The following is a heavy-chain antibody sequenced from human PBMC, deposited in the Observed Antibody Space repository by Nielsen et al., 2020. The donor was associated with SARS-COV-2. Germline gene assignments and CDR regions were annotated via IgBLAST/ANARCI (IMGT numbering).Heavy chain of an antibody. V-gene: IGHV3-30-3*01. CDR1: GFTFSSYA. CDR3: AGGWSVAGTHGY. D-gene: IGHD6-19*01. J-gene: IGHJ4*02. Sequence: GESLKISCAASGFTFSSYAMHWVRQAPGKGLEWVAAISYDGSNKYYADSVKGRFTISRDNSKNTLYLQMNSLRAEDTAVYYCAGGWSVAGTHGYWGQGTLVTVSS. CDR2: ISYDGSNK.